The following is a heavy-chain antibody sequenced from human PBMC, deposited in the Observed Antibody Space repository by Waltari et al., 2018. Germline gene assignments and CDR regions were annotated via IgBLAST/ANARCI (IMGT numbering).Heavy chain of an antibody. V-gene: IGHV4-59*01. CDR2: IYYSGST. D-gene: IGHD5-18*01. J-gene: IGHJ4*02. CDR1: GGSISSYY. Sequence: QVQLQESGPGLVKPSETLSLTCTVSGGSISSYYWSWIRQPPGKGLEWIGYIYYSGSTNYNPSLRSRVTISVDTSKNQFSLKLSSVTAADTAVYYCARFTLPGGWLDWFDYWGQGTLVTVSS. CDR3: ARFTLPGGWLDWFDY.